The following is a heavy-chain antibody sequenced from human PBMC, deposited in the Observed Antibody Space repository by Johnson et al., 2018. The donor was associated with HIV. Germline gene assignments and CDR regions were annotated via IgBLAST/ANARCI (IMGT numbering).Heavy chain of an antibody. J-gene: IGHJ3*02. CDR3: TRDLRTRAFDI. CDR1: GFTFSSYV. V-gene: IGHV3-33*01. D-gene: IGHD1-1*01. Sequence: QVQLVESGGGVVQPGRSLRLSCAASGFTFSSYVMHWVRQAPGQGLEWVAVIWFDGTNTYYAASVKGRFPISSDNSKNKLFLQMNSLIVGDTAVYFCTRDLRTRAFDIWGQGTLVTVSS. CDR2: IWFDGTNT.